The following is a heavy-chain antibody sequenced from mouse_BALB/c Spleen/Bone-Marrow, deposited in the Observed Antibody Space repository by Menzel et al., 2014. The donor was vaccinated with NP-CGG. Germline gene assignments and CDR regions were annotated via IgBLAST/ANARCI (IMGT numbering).Heavy chain of an antibody. J-gene: IGHJ3*01. V-gene: IGHV1-9*01. Sequence: QVQLQQSGAELMKPGASVKISCKATGYTFSSYWIEWVKQRPGHGHEWIGEILPGSGSTNYNEKFKGKATFTADTSSNTAYMQLSSLTSEDSAVYYCATARATWFAYWGQGTLVTVSA. CDR1: GYTFSSYW. D-gene: IGHD3-2*01. CDR3: ATARATWFAY. CDR2: ILPGSGST.